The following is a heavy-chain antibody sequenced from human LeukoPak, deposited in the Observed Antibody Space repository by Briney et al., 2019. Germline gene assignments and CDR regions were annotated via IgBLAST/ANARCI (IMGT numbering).Heavy chain of an antibody. J-gene: IGHJ4*02. D-gene: IGHD2-15*01. Sequence: GGSLRLSCAASGFTVTSNYMSWVRQVTGKGLEWVSVIYPVGTTYYADSVKGRFIISRDNSKNTLYLQLNSLRAEDTAVYYCARGSCSGGTCAHFPDFFDNWGQGTLVTVSS. CDR3: ARGSCSGGTCAHFPDFFDN. CDR2: IYPVGTT. CDR1: GFTVTSNY. V-gene: IGHV3-66*01.